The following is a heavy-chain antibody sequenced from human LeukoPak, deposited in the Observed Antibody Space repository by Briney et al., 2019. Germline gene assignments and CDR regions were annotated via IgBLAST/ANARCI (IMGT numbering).Heavy chain of an antibody. J-gene: IGHJ4*02. D-gene: IGHD2-15*01. CDR3: ARDLAKPLGATAEGDY. CDR2: IKEDGSKT. Sequence: PGGSLRLSCAASGFTFSNAWMSWVRRAPGRGLEWVANIKEDGSKTYYVDSVKGRFTISRDNAKNSLYLQMTSLRDEDTAVYYCARDLAKPLGATAEGDYWGQGSLVSVSS. V-gene: IGHV3-7*01. CDR1: GFTFSNAW.